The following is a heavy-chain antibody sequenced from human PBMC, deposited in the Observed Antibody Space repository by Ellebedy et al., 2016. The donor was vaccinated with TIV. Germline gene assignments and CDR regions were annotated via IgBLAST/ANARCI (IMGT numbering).Heavy chain of an antibody. D-gene: IGHD3-22*01. CDR1: GFTFSSYG. CDR3: ARDYYYDSSGLG. CDR2: ISYDGSNK. V-gene: IGHV3-30*03. Sequence: GGSLRLXXAASGFTFSSYGMHWVRQAPGKGLEWVAVISYDGSNKYYADSVKGRFTISRDNSKNTLYLQMNSLRAEDTAVYYCARDYYYDSSGLGWGQGTLVTVSS. J-gene: IGHJ4*02.